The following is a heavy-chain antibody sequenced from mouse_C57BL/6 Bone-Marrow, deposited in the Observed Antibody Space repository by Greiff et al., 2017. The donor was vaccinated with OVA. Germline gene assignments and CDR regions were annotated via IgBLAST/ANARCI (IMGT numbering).Heavy chain of an antibody. CDR2: IDPENGDT. V-gene: IGHV14-4*01. CDR1: GFNIKDDY. J-gene: IGHJ3*01. Sequence: VQLQQSGAELVRPGASVKLSCTASGFNIKDDYMHWVKQRPEQGLEWIGWIDPENGDTEYASKFQGKATITADTSSNTPDLQLSSLTSEDTAVYYCTNQLGEPVAYWGQGTLVTVSA. CDR3: TNQLGEPVAY. D-gene: IGHD4-1*02.